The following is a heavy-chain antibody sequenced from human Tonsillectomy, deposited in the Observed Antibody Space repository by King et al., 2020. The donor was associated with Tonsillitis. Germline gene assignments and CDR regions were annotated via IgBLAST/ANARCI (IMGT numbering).Heavy chain of an antibody. D-gene: IGHD3-3*01. CDR3: TRDRPHFGVARGAFDY. CDR1: GFTFGDYA. J-gene: IGHJ4*02. V-gene: IGHV3-49*05. Sequence: VQLVESGGGLVKPGRSLRLSCTGSGFTFGDYAMSWFRQAPGKGLEWVGFIRSKAYGGTTESAASVKARFSISRDDSKGIAYLQMNSLKTEDTAVYYCTRDRPHFGVARGAFDYWGLGTLVTVSS. CDR2: IRSKAYGGTT.